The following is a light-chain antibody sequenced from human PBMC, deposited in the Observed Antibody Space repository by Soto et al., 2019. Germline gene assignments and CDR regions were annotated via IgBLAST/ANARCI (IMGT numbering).Light chain of an antibody. J-gene: IGKJ1*01. CDR1: QSLSSSS. Sequence: EIVFTQSPGTMSMSPGERATLSGRASQSLSSSSLAWYQQKPGQAPRLLISGASSRAADIPDRFSGSGSGTDFTLTINSLEPEDFAVYYCQQYDSPPRTFGQGTKVDIK. CDR3: QQYDSPPRT. CDR2: GAS. V-gene: IGKV3-20*01.